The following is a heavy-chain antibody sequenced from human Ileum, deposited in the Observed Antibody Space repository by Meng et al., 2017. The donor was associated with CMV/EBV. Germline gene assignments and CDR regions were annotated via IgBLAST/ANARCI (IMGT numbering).Heavy chain of an antibody. V-gene: IGHV1-69-2*01. D-gene: IGHD3-16*01. J-gene: IGHJ4*02. CDR1: GSTFTDYY. CDR3: TTRLY. Sequence: EVQLVQSGAAVKKPNTTVTVSCKVSGSTFTDYYIHWVKQAPGKGLEWMGLLDPEDGETIYPVKFQGRVTMSADTSTNTAYMELSSLRSEDTAMYYCTTRLYWGQGTRVTLDS. CDR2: LDPEDGET.